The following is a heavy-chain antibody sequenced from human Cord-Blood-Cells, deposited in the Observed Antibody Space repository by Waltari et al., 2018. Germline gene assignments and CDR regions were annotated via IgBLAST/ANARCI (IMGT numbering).Heavy chain of an antibody. D-gene: IGHD1-26*01. J-gene: IGHJ6*02. CDR1: GYSFTSYW. CDR2: INPGNSDT. Sequence: EVQLVQSGAEVKKPGESLKISCKGSGYSFTSYWIGWVRQMPGKGLEWMGIINPGNSDTRDSPSFQGQVTISADKSISTAYLQWSSLKASDTAMYYWARGGGGSYPYYYYYYGMDVWGQGTTVTVSS. CDR3: ARGGGGSYPYYYYYYGMDV. V-gene: IGHV5-51*01.